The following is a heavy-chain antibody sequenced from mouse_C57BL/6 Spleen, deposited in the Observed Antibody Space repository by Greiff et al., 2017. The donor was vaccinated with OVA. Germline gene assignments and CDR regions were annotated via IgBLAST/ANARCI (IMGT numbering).Heavy chain of an antibody. Sequence: QVQLQQSGADLVKPGASVKVSCKASGYTFTSYWMHWVKQRPGQGLEWIGRIHPSDSDTNYNQKFKGQVTLTVDKSSSTDYMQLSSLTSEDAAVYYCAPTRTCYFDYWGKGTTLTVSS. CDR3: APTRTCYFDY. J-gene: IGHJ2*01. CDR2: IHPSDSDT. CDR1: GYTFTSYW. V-gene: IGHV1-74*01. D-gene: IGHD4-1*02.